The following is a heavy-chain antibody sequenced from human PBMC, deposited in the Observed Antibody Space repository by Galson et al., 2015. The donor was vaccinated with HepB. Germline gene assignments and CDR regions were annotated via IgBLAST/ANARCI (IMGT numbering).Heavy chain of an antibody. V-gene: IGHV4-61*02. D-gene: IGHD1-7*01. CDR1: GGSISSGSYY. CDR3: ARDLRYNWNWGYAAKESDAFDI. J-gene: IGHJ3*02. Sequence: TLSLTCTVSGGSISSGSYYWCWIRQPAGKGLEWIGRIYTSGSTNYNPSLKSRVTISVDTSKNQFSLKLSSVTAADTAVYYCARDLRYNWNWGYAAKESDAFDIWGQGTMVTVSS. CDR2: IYTSGST.